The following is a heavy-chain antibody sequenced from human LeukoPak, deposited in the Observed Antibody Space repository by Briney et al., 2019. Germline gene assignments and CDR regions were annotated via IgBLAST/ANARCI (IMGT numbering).Heavy chain of an antibody. CDR1: GFTFSSYA. CDR2: ISGSGGST. J-gene: IGHJ4*02. V-gene: IGHV3-23*01. D-gene: IGHD4-17*01. Sequence: GGSLRLSCAASGFTFSSYAMSWVRQAQGKGLEWVSAISGSGGSTYYADSVKGRFTISRDNSKNTLYLQMNSLRAEDTAVYYCAKVTTVVTGYFDYWGQGTLVTVSS. CDR3: AKVTTVVTGYFDY.